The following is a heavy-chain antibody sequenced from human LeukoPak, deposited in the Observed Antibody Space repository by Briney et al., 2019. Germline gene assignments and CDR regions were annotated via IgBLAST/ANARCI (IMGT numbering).Heavy chain of an antibody. CDR1: GGTFSSYA. D-gene: IGHD3-3*01. Sequence: GASVKVSCKASGGTFSSYAISWVRQAPGQGLEWMGGIIPIFGTANYAQKSQGRVTITTDESTSTAYMELSSLRSEDTAVYYCARGNYDFWSGPHGAEYFQHWGQGTLVTVSS. CDR3: ARGNYDFWSGPHGAEYFQH. V-gene: IGHV1-69*05. CDR2: IIPIFGTA. J-gene: IGHJ1*01.